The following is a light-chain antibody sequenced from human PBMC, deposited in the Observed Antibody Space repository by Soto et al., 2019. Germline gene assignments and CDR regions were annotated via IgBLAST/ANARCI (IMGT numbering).Light chain of an antibody. CDR3: QQYYSYPLIT. CDR2: AAS. J-gene: IGKJ5*01. CDR1: HGISSY. Sequence: AIRMTQSPSSFSSSTGARVTITCRASHGISSYLAWYQQTPGKAPKLLIYAASTSQSGVPSRFSGSGSGTDFSLTISSLQSEDFATYYCQQYYSYPLITFGQGTQVES. V-gene: IGKV1-8*01.